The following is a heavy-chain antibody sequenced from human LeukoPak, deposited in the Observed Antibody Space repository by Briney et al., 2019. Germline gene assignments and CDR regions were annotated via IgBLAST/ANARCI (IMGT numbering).Heavy chain of an antibody. Sequence: PSQTLSLTCAISGDSVSSNTAAWNWIRQSPSRGLEWLGRTFYRSKWYDDYAPSVKSRITINPDTSKNQFSLHLNSVTPEDTAVYYCARGVAGTWAFDIWGQGTMVTVS. D-gene: IGHD6-19*01. J-gene: IGHJ3*02. CDR3: ARGVAGTWAFDI. CDR1: GDSVSSNTAA. V-gene: IGHV6-1*01. CDR2: TFYRSKWYD.